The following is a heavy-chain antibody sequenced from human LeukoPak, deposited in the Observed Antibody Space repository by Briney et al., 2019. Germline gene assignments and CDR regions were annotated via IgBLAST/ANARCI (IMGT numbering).Heavy chain of an antibody. J-gene: IGHJ5*02. CDR2: IYTSGST. CDR1: GGSISSYY. Sequence: SETLSLTCTVSGGSISSYYWSWIRQPAGKGLEWIGRIYTSGSTNYNPSLKSRVTISVDTSKNQFSLKLSSVTAADTAVYYCARSGPPLNWFDPWGQGTLVTVSS. CDR3: ARSGPPLNWFDP. V-gene: IGHV4-4*07.